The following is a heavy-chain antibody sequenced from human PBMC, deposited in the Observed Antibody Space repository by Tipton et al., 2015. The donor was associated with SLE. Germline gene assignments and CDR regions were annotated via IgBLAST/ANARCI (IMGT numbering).Heavy chain of an antibody. D-gene: IGHD6-13*01. CDR2: ISGSGGST. Sequence: LRLSCAASGFTFSSYAMSWVRQAPGKGLEWVSAISGSGGSTYYADSVKGRFTISRQSSKNTLYREMNSLRAEDTAVYYWAKQQPSYNDYWGQGTLVTVSS. CDR3: AKQQPSYNDY. CDR1: GFTFSSYA. V-gene: IGHV3-23*01. J-gene: IGHJ4*02.